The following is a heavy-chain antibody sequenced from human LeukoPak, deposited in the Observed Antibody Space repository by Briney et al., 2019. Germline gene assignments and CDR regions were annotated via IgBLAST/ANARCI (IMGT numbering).Heavy chain of an antibody. V-gene: IGHV1-69*01. CDR2: IIPIFGTA. Sequence: EASVKVSCKASGGTFSSYAISWVRQAPGQGLECMGVIIPIFGTANYAQKFKGRVTITADESTRPAYMQLSSLRSEDTAVYYCARAPACSGGSCYIDYWGQGTLVTVSS. CDR3: ARAPACSGGSCYIDY. D-gene: IGHD2-15*01. CDR1: GGTFSSYA. J-gene: IGHJ4*02.